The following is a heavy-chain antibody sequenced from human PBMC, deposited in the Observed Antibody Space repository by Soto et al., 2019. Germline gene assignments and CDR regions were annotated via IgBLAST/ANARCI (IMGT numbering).Heavy chain of an antibody. CDR3: AREGYCSGGTCFHGNCDY. Sequence: QVQLVQSGAEVKRPGASVKVSCKASGYTFTTYYMHWVRQAPGQGLEWLGISNPNGGSTTYAQKFQGRVTMTWDTSTSTVYLELSSRRSEDTAVSYCAREGYCSGGTCFHGNCDYWGQGTLVTVSA. V-gene: IGHV1-46*01. D-gene: IGHD2-15*01. CDR1: GYTFTTYY. J-gene: IGHJ4*02. CDR2: SNPNGGST.